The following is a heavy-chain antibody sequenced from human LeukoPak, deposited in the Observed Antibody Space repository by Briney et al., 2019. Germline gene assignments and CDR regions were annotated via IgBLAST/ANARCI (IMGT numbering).Heavy chain of an antibody. CDR3: ARLQIMVRGVIITYYYYGMDV. J-gene: IGHJ6*02. CDR1: GYTFTSYD. Sequence: ASVKVSCKASGYTFTSYDINWVRQATGQGLEWMGWMNPNSGNTGYAQKFQGRVTMTRNTSISTAYMELSSLRSEDTAVYYCARLQIMVRGVIITYYYYGMDVWGQGTTVTVSS. CDR2: MNPNSGNT. V-gene: IGHV1-8*01. D-gene: IGHD3-10*01.